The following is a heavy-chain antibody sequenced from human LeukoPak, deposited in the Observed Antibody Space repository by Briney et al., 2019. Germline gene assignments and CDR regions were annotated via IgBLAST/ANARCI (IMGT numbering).Heavy chain of an antibody. J-gene: IGHJ4*02. D-gene: IGHD6-13*01. CDR1: GFTFSSYA. CDR3: ARLHGSFLDY. CDR2: ISYDGSNK. V-gene: IGHV3-30-3*01. Sequence: QPGGSLRLSCAASGFTFSSYAMHWVRQAPGKGLEWVAVISYDGSNKYYADSVKGRFTISRDNSKNTLYLQMNNLRAEDTAVYYCARLHGSFLDYWGQGTLVTVSS.